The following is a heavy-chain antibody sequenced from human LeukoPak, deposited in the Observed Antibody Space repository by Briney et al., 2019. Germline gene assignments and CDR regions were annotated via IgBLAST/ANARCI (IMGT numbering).Heavy chain of an antibody. D-gene: IGHD2-2*01. CDR2: TYYRSKWYH. CDR1: GDSFSSHSSA. Sequence: SQTLSLTCAISGDSFSSHSSAWTWIRQSPSRGLEWLGRTYYRSKWYHDYAVSARSRISINPDTSKNQFSLPLTSVTPDDTAVYYCARDPAYNYGMDVWGQGTTVTVSS. CDR3: ARDPAYNYGMDV. J-gene: IGHJ6*02. V-gene: IGHV6-1*01.